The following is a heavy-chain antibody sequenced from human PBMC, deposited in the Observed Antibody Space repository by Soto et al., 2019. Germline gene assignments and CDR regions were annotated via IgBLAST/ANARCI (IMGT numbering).Heavy chain of an antibody. V-gene: IGHV3-30*18. J-gene: IGHJ6*02. D-gene: IGHD3-3*01. CDR2: ISYDGSNK. CDR1: GFTFSSYG. CDR3: AKVTEDYDFWSGYQAPLYMDV. Sequence: GGSLRLSCAASGFTFSSYGMHWVRQAPGKGLEWVAVISYDGSNKYYADSVKGRFTISRDNSKNTRYLQMNSLRAEDTAVYYCAKVTEDYDFWSGYQAPLYMDVWGQGTTVTVSS.